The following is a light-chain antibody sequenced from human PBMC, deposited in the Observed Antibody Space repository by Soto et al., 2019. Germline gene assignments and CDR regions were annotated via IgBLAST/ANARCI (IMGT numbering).Light chain of an antibody. J-gene: IGKJ5*01. CDR3: QQSYITPPIT. Sequence: DIQMTQSPSSLSASVGDRVTITCRASQSISSYLNWYQQKPGKAPNLLIYTASSLESGVPSRFSGSGSGTDFTLTIDGLQPEDFAVYYCQQSYITPPITFGQGTRLEIK. CDR1: QSISSY. V-gene: IGKV1-39*01. CDR2: TAS.